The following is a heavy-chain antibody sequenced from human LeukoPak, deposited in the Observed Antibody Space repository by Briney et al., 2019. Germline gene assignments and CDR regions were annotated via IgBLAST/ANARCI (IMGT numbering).Heavy chain of an antibody. V-gene: IGHV3-15*01. CDR2: IKSKSHGGTT. D-gene: IGHD1-1*01. CDR3: ATSGQHWDVFDF. CDR1: GFTFSDAS. Sequence: PGGSLRLSCAASGFTFSDASMSWVRQAPGKGLEWLGRIKSKSHGGTTDYAAPVKGRFTVSRDDSKDTLYLQMNSLRTEDTAVYYCATSGQHWDVFDFWGQGTLVTVSS. J-gene: IGHJ4*02.